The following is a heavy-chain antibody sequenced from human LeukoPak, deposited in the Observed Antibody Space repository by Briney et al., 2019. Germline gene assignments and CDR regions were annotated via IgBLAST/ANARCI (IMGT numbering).Heavy chain of an antibody. D-gene: IGHD5-12*01. CDR1: GGSMSGYY. V-gene: IGHV4-4*09. CDR2: TFSSGAT. CDR3: ARRSRSGYFLDS. Sequence: PSETLSLTCIVSGGSMSGYYWSRIRQPPGKGLEWIGYTFSSGATTYNPSLKSRVTISVDKSGSQFSLNLSSVTAADTAVYFCARRSRSGYFLDSWGQGTLVTVSS. J-gene: IGHJ4*02.